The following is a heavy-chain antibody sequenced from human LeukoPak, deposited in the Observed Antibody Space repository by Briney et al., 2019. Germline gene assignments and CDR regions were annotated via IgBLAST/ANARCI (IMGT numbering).Heavy chain of an antibody. Sequence: GGSLRLSCATSGLTFSTSTMRWVRKAPAKGLEGVAFITYDGSNTYYRDSVEGRFTISRDDSKNTVYLQMNSLRAEDTAVYYCAGSSSTARTYFDYWGQGILVTVSS. CDR3: AGSSSTARTYFDY. CDR1: GLTFSTST. CDR2: ITYDGSNT. J-gene: IGHJ4*02. D-gene: IGHD5-18*01. V-gene: IGHV3-30*04.